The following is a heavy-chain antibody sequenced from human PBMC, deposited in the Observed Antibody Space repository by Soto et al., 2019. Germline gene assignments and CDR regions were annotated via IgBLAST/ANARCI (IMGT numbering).Heavy chain of an antibody. CDR2: ISAYNGNT. D-gene: IGHD6-13*01. J-gene: IGHJ5*02. CDR1: GYTFTSYG. V-gene: IGHV1-18*01. Sequence: ASVKVPCKASGYTFTSYGISWVRQAPGQGLEWMGWISAYNGNTNYAQKLQGRVTMTTDTSTSTAYMELRTLRSDDTAVYYCARYSSSNWFDPWGQGTLVTVSS. CDR3: ARYSSSNWFDP.